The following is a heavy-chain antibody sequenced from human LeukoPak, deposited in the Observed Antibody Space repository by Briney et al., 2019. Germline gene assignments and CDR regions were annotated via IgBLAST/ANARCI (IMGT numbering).Heavy chain of an antibody. CDR3: AKWDTYYDSSGYYFY. J-gene: IGHJ4*02. CDR1: GFTFSSYG. V-gene: IGHV3-23*01. Sequence: GGSLRLSCAASGFTFSSYGMSSVRQAPGKGMEWVSAISGSGGSTYYADSVKGRFTISRDNSKNTLYLQMNSLRAEDTAVYYCAKWDTYYDSSGYYFYWGQGTLVTVSS. CDR2: ISGSGGST. D-gene: IGHD3-22*01.